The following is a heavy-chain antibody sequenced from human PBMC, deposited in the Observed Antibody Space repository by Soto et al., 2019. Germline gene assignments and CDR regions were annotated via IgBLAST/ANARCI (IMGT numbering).Heavy chain of an antibody. J-gene: IGHJ4*02. D-gene: IGHD3-9*01. V-gene: IGHV3-23*01. Sequence: EVQLLESGGDLVQPGGSLRLSCAASGFTFTSYAMSWIRQAPGKGLEWVSAITGGGDNTYYADSVKGRFTISRDNSKNTLYLQMNSLRAEDTAFYYCTQDGGSRDWLTVNWGQGNLVTVSS. CDR1: GFTFTSYA. CDR2: ITGGGDNT. CDR3: TQDGGSRDWLTVN.